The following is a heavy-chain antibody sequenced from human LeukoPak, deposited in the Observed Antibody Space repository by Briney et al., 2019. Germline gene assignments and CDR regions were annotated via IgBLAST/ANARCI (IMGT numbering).Heavy chain of an antibody. J-gene: IGHJ4*02. CDR1: GFTFSNYA. CDR2: IRYDGSNK. CDR3: AKASNSGSSVSLDY. Sequence: PGGSLRLSCAASGFTFSNYAMSWVRQAPGKGLEWVAFIRYDGSNKYYADSVKGRFTISRDNSKNTLYLQMNSLRAEDTAVYYCAKASNSGSSVSLDYWGQGTLVTVSS. D-gene: IGHD1-26*01. V-gene: IGHV3-30*02.